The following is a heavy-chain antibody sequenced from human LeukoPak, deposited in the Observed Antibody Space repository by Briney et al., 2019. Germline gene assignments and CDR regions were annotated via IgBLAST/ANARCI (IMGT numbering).Heavy chain of an antibody. V-gene: IGHV3-74*03. D-gene: IGHD2-21*01. CDR3: VRDEALWRLDY. CDR2: IDERGSNS. J-gene: IGHJ4*02. Sequence: GGSLRLSCAASGFTFSDHWIHWVRQAPGKGLVWVSRIDERGSNSMYADSVKGRFSISRDNAKNTVNLQMNSLRADDTGVYYCVRDEALWRLDYWGQGTLVTVSS. CDR1: GFTFSDHW.